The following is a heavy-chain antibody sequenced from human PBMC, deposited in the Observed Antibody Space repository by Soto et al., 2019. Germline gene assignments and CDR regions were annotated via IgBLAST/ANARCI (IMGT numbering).Heavy chain of an antibody. CDR1: GFTFSSYG. V-gene: IGHV3-33*01. CDR2: IWYDGSNK. D-gene: IGHD3-16*01. Sequence: QVQLVESGGGVVQPGRSLRLSCAASGFTFSSYGMHWVRQAPGKGLEWVAVIWYDGSNKYYADSVKGRFTISRDNSKNTLYLQMNSLRAEDTAVYYCARRGGAYSVDYWGQGTLVTVSS. CDR3: ARRGGAYSVDY. J-gene: IGHJ4*02.